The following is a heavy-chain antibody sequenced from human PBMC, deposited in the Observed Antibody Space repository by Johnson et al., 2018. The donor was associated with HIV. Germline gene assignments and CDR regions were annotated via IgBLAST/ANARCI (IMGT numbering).Heavy chain of an antibody. CDR3: ARDTVTGSPAFDI. J-gene: IGHJ3*02. D-gene: IGHD1-20*01. CDR2: INWNGGRI. CDR1: GFTFDDYG. Sequence: EHLVESGGGVVRPGGSLRLSCAASGFTFDDYGMSWVRQAPGKGLEWVSGINWNGGRIGYADSVNGRFTISRDNAKNSLYLQMNSLRAEDTAVYYCARDTVTGSPAFDIWGQGTMVTVSS. V-gene: IGHV3-20*04.